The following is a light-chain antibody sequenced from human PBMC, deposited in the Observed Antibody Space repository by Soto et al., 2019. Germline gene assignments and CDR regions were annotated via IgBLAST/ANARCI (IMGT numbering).Light chain of an antibody. CDR1: QGLSSN. CDR2: AGS. V-gene: IGKV1-9*01. Sequence: IKLTTSPSSLFASVRHRVTITCRASQGLSSNVAWHQQKPGEAPKLLIYAGSILQSGVPPRFSGGGSGTDFTLTISSLQPEGFATYYCQQLNSYPITFGQVTRHEIK. J-gene: IGKJ5*01. CDR3: QQLNSYPIT.